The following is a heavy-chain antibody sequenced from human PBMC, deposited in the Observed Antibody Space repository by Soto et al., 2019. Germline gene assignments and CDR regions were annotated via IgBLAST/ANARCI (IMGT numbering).Heavy chain of an antibody. D-gene: IGHD5-18*01. Sequence: QVQLVQSGAEVKKPGASVKVSCQTSGYNFSAYYFNWVRQAAGQGPEWMGWLNPRNGQTGYVQKFRGRVTMTRDTSIATVYLELSRLTSEDTAIYFCARETDTSRVDYWGQGTLVTVSS. CDR1: GYNFSAYY. J-gene: IGHJ4*02. CDR2: LNPRNGQT. CDR3: ARETDTSRVDY. V-gene: IGHV1-8*01.